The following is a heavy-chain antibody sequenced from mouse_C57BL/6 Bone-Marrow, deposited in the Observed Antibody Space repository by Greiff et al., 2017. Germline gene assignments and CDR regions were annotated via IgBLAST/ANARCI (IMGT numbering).Heavy chain of an antibody. CDR3: TRGVTTVVATDFDY. J-gene: IGHJ2*01. D-gene: IGHD1-1*01. CDR1: GYTFTSYW. V-gene: IGHV1-5*01. Sequence: EVQLQQSGTVLARPGASVKMSCKTSGYTFTSYWMHWVKQRPGQGLEWIGAIYPGNSDTSYNQKFKGKAKLTAVTSASTAYMALSSLTNEDSAVYYCTRGVTTVVATDFDYWGQGTTLTVSS. CDR2: IYPGNSDT.